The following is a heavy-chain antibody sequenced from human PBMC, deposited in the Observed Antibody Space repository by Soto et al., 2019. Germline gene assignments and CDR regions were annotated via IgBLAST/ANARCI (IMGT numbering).Heavy chain of an antibody. D-gene: IGHD6-6*01. CDR2: IVVGSGNT. V-gene: IGHV1-58*01. CDR3: AYVILQEYSSSSVHYCYVMDV. J-gene: IGHJ6*02. Sequence: ASVKVSCKASGFTFASSAVQWVRQARGQRLEWIGWIVVGSGNTNYAQKFQERVTITRDMSTSTAYMELSSLRSEDTAVYYCAYVILQEYSSSSVHYCYVMDVWGQGTTVTVSS. CDR1: GFTFASSA.